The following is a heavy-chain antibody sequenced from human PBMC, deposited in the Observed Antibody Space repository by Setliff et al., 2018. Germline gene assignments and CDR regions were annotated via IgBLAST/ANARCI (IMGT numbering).Heavy chain of an antibody. D-gene: IGHD4-17*01. CDR2: IYYSGST. V-gene: IGHV4-31*03. CDR3: ARESQGLRGFDI. CDR1: GGSISSGGYY. J-gene: IGHJ3*02. Sequence: SETLSLTCTVSGGSISSGGYYWSWIRQHPGKGLEWIGYIYYSGSTYYNPAIQSRVTISVDTSKNQFSLKLSSVTAADTAVYYCARESQGLRGFDIWGQGTMVTVSS.